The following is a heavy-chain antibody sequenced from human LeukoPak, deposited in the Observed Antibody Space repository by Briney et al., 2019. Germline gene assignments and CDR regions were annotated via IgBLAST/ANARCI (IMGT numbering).Heavy chain of an antibody. CDR1: GGSFSGYY. Sequence: SETLSLTCAVYGGSFSGYYWSWIRQPPGKGLEWIGEINHSGSTNYNPSLKSRVTISVGTSKNQFSLKLSSVTAADTAVYYCARRLYYYGSGSYVNWFDPWGQGTLVTVSS. CDR2: INHSGST. J-gene: IGHJ5*02. CDR3: ARRLYYYGSGSYVNWFDP. V-gene: IGHV4-34*01. D-gene: IGHD3-10*01.